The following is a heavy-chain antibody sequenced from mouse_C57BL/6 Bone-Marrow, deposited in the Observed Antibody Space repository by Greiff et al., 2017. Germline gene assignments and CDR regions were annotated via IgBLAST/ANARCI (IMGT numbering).Heavy chain of an antibody. J-gene: IGHJ2*01. V-gene: IGHV1-36*01. CDR2: VYPYNGGT. CDR3: ARSYYYGSSWYYCDS. CDR1: GFTFTDYY. Sequence: EVQLQQSGPVLVKPGPSVKISCKASGFTFTDYYMHWVKQSHGKSLEWIGLVYPYNGGTSYNQTFKGKATLTVDTSSSTAYMELNSLTSEDTAVYSCARSYYYGSSWYYCDSWGPDTTLTVSS. D-gene: IGHD1-1*01.